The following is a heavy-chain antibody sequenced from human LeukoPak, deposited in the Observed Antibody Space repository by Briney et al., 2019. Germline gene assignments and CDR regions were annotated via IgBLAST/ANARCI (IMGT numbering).Heavy chain of an antibody. J-gene: IGHJ4*02. Sequence: GGSLRLSCAASGFTVGSSYMNWVRQAPGKGLEWVSVIYSGGTTYYADSVKGRFTISRDYSENTLYLQMNNLRAEDTAVYYCARMREIAATGISGGDYWGQGTLVTVSS. V-gene: IGHV3-66*01. D-gene: IGHD6-13*01. CDR1: GFTVGSSY. CDR3: ARMREIAATGISGGDY. CDR2: IYSGGTT.